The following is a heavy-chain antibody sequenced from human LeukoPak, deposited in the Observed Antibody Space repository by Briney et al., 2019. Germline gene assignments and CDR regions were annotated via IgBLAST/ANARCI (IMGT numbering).Heavy chain of an antibody. J-gene: IGHJ4*02. Sequence: GASVKVSCKASGYIFTDYYMHWVRQAPGQGLEWMGWINPNSGGTNYAQKFQGRVTMTRDTSISTAYMELSRLRSDDTAVYYCARSPVVVNARDYWGQGTPVTVSS. CDR3: ARSPVVVNARDY. V-gene: IGHV1-2*02. CDR1: GYIFTDYY. D-gene: IGHD3-22*01. CDR2: INPNSGGT.